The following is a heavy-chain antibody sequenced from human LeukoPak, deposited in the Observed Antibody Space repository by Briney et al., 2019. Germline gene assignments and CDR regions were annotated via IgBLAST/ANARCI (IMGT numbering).Heavy chain of an antibody. J-gene: IGHJ4*02. CDR2: IKQDGSEK. V-gene: IGHV3-7*01. CDR1: GFTFSSYW. CDR3: ARDGYSSSWTDFDY. Sequence: GGSLRLSCAASGFTFSSYWMSWVRQAPGKGLEWVANIKQDGSEKYYVDSVKGRFTISRDNAKNSLYLQMNSLRAEDTAVYYCARDGYSSSWTDFDYWGQGTLVTVSS. D-gene: IGHD6-13*01.